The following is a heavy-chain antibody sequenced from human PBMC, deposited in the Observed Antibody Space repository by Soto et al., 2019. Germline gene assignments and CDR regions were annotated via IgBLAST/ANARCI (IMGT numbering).Heavy chain of an antibody. Sequence: SXKVSFKASGYTXSSYDIHLVRQATGQGLEWMGWMNPNSGNTGYAQKFQGRVTMNRNTSISTAYMELSSLRSEDTAVYYCERGPSPVLRFLEWFPMDVWGQGTTVTVSS. V-gene: IGHV1-8*01. CDR2: MNPNSGNT. CDR1: GYTXSSYD. J-gene: IGHJ6*02. D-gene: IGHD3-3*01. CDR3: ERGPSPVLRFLEWFPMDV.